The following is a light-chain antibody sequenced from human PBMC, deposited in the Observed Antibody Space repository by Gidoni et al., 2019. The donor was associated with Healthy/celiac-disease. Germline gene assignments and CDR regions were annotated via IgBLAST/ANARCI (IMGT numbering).Light chain of an antibody. CDR1: SSNIGNNA. CDR2: YDD. Sequence: QSVLTQPPSVSAAPRQRVTISCSGSSSNIGNNAVNWYQQLPGKAPKLLIYYDDLLPSGVSDRFSVSMSGTSASLAISGLQSEDEAAYYCAAWDDSLNGPVFGGGTKLTVL. CDR3: AAWDDSLNGPV. J-gene: IGLJ2*01. V-gene: IGLV1-36*01.